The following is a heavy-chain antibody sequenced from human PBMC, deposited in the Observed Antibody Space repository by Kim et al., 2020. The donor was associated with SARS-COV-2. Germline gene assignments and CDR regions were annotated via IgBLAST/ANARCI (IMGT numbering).Heavy chain of an antibody. Sequence: GGSLRLSCAASGFTFDDYAMHWVRQAPGKGLEWVSLISGDGGSTYYADSVKGRFTISRDNSKNSLYLQMNSLRTEDTALYYCAKDIWGDGYDNGAKYWGQGTLVTVSS. J-gene: IGHJ4*02. CDR2: ISGDGGST. CDR1: GFTFDDYA. D-gene: IGHD5-12*01. V-gene: IGHV3-43*02. CDR3: AKDIWGDGYDNGAKY.